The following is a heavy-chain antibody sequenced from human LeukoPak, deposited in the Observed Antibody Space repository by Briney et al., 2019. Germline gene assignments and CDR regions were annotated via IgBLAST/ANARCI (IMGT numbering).Heavy chain of an antibody. V-gene: IGHV3-20*01. D-gene: IGHD3-22*01. J-gene: IGHJ4*02. CDR1: GFTFDDYG. Sequence: GRSLRLSCAASGFTFDDYGMSWVRQAPGKGLEWVSGINWNGGSTGYADSVKGRFTISRDNAKNSLYLQMNSLRAEDTALYHCARGGYYYDSSGSDYWGQGTLVTVSS. CDR2: INWNGGST. CDR3: ARGGYYYDSSGSDY.